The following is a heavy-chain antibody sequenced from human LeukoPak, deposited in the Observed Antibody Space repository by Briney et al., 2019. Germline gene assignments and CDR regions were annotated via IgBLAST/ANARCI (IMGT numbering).Heavy chain of an antibody. D-gene: IGHD6-19*01. J-gene: IGHJ4*02. V-gene: IGHV3-23*01. CDR1: GFTVSSNY. Sequence: GGSLRLSCAASGFTVSSNYMSWVRQAPGKGLEWVSAISGSGGSTYYADSVKGRFTISRDNSKNTLYLQMNSLRAEDTAVYYCAKDFSAVAGSPDYFDYWGQGTLVTVSS. CDR3: AKDFSAVAGSPDYFDY. CDR2: ISGSGGST.